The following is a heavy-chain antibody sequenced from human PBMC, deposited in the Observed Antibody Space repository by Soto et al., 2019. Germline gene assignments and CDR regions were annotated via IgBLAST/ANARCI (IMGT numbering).Heavy chain of an antibody. CDR3: ALEDCGRNCDAYDV. Sequence: SVKVSCKASGGTFSSYSISWVRQAPGQGLEWMGGIIPIFGTANYAQKFQGRVTITADESTSTAYMELSSLRSEDTAVYYCALEDCGRNCDAYDVWGRGTVDNV. V-gene: IGHV1-69*13. CDR1: GGTFSSYS. D-gene: IGHD2-21*02. CDR2: IIPIFGTA. J-gene: IGHJ3*01.